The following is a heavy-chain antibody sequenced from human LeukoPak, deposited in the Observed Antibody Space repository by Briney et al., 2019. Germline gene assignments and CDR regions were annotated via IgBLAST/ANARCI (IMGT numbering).Heavy chain of an antibody. Sequence: SETLSLTCTVSGGSVSSYYWSWIRQPPGKGLEWIGYISYTGSTNYNPSLKSRVTISVDTSKNQFSLKLSSVTAADTAVYYCARRRSGSYLDYWGQGTLVTVSS. CDR3: ARRRSGSYLDY. CDR2: ISYTGST. CDR1: GGSVSSYY. J-gene: IGHJ4*02. D-gene: IGHD1-26*01. V-gene: IGHV4-59*08.